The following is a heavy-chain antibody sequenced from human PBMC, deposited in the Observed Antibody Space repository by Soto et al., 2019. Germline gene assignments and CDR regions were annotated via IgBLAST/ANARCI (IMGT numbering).Heavy chain of an antibody. CDR3: ARDETGDSYYFYYGMDV. CDR1: GGTFNTYN. CDR2: ILPIFGTT. V-gene: IGHV1-69*01. D-gene: IGHD7-27*01. Sequence: QVQLVQSGAEVKKPGSSVKVSCKASGGTFNTYNINWVRQAPGQGLEWMGGILPIFGTTNYAQRFQGRVTITADDSTSTAYMELSSLRSEDTAVYYCARDETGDSYYFYYGMDVWGQGTKVTVTS. J-gene: IGHJ6*02.